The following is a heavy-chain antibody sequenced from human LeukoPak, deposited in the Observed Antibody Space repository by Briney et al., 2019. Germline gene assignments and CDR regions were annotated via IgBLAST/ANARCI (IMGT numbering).Heavy chain of an antibody. CDR3: TTTGDNWNNRHNTDY. CDR1: GFTFSNAW. J-gene: IGHJ4*02. V-gene: IGHV3-15*01. D-gene: IGHD1/OR15-1a*01. Sequence: GGSLRLPCAASGFTFSNAWMSWVRQAPGKGLEWVGRIKSKTDGGTTDYAAPVKGRFTISRDDSKNTLYLQMNSLKTEDTAVYYCTTTGDNWNNRHNTDYWGQGTLVTVSS. CDR2: IKSKTDGGTT.